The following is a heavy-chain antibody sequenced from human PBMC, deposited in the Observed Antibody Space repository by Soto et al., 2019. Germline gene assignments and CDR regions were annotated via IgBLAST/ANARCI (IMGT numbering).Heavy chain of an antibody. CDR2: IWYDGSNK. CDR1: GFTFSSYG. CDR3: ARDPAAGIAEAGTGDYYGMDV. J-gene: IGHJ6*02. V-gene: IGHV3-33*01. Sequence: GGSLRLSCAASGFTFSSYGMHWVRQAPGKGLGWVAVIWYDGSNKYYADSVKGRFTISRDNSKNTLYLQMNSLRAEDTAVYYCARDPAAGIAEAGTGDYYGMDVWGQGTTVTVSS. D-gene: IGHD6-13*01.